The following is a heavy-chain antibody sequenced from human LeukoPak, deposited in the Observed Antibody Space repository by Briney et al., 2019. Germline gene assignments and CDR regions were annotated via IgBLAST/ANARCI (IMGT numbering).Heavy chain of an antibody. CDR2: IYYSGST. J-gene: IGHJ4*02. D-gene: IGHD3-22*01. V-gene: IGHV4-39*01. CDR3: ARHVYDSSGTDFDY. CDR1: GGSIRSSSYY. Sequence: AETLSLTCTVSGGSIRSSSYYWGWIRQPPGKGLEWIGNIYYSGSTYYNPSLKSRVTISVDTSKNQFSLKLSSVTAADTAVYYCARHVYDSSGTDFDYWGQGTLVTVSS.